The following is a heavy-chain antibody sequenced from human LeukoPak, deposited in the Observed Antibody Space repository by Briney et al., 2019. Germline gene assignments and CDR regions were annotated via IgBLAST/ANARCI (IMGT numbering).Heavy chain of an antibody. D-gene: IGHD2-21*02. V-gene: IGHV1-69*04. J-gene: IGHJ3*02. CDR2: IIPILGIA. Sequence: ASVKLSCKASGGTFSSYAISWVRQAPGQGLEWMGRIIPILGIANYAQKFQGRVTITADKSTSTAYMELSSLRSEDTAVYYCARYSCGGDCYSSHDALDIWGQGTMVTVSS. CDR3: ARYSCGGDCYSSHDALDI. CDR1: GGTFSSYA.